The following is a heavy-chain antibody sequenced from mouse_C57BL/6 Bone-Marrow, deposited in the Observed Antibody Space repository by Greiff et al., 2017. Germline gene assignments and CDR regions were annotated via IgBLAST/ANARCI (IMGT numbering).Heavy chain of an antibody. J-gene: IGHJ2*01. V-gene: IGHV1-15*01. D-gene: IGHD3-2*02. CDR2: IDPETGGT. Sequence: QVQLQQSGAELVRPGASVTLSCKASGYTFTDYEMHWVKQTPVHGLEWIGAIDPETGGTAYNQKFKGKAILTADKSSSTAYMELRSLTSEDSAVYYCTRGAQAFDDWGQGTTLTVSS. CDR3: TRGAQAFDD. CDR1: GYTFTDYE.